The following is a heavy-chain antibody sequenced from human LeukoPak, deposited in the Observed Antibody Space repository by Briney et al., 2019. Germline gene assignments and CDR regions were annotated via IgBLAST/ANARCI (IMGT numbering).Heavy chain of an antibody. V-gene: IGHV4-39*01. CDR2: VYYSGST. Sequence: PSETLSLTCTVSGGSISSSSYYWGWIRQSPGKGLEWIGSVYYSGSTYYNPSLKSRVTISVDTSKNQFSLKLTSVTAADTAVYYCARRTRRRNFDYWGQGTLVTVSS. D-gene: IGHD1/OR15-1a*01. CDR3: ARRTRRRNFDY. CDR1: GGSISSSSYY. J-gene: IGHJ4*02.